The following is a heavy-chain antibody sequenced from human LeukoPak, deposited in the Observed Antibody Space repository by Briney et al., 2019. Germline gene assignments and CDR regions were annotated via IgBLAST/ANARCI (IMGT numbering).Heavy chain of an antibody. CDR1: GYGFTSYW. CDR3: ARRQDCSGGSCSDAFDI. D-gene: IGHD2-15*01. CDR2: IYPGDSDT. Sequence: GESLKISCKGSGYGFTSYWIGWVRQMPGKGLEWMGIIYPGDSDTRYSPSFQGQVTISADKSISTAYLQWSSLKASDTAMYYCARRQDCSGGSCSDAFDIWGQGTMVTVSS. J-gene: IGHJ3*02. V-gene: IGHV5-51*01.